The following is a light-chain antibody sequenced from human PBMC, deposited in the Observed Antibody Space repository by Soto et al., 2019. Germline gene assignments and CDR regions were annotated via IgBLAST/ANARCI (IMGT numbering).Light chain of an antibody. J-gene: IGKJ4*01. CDR3: QQRYSSPRT. CDR1: QSISSY. CDR2: GAV. Sequence: DIQMTQSPSSLSASVGGRVTVTCRASQSISSYLNWYQQKPGKAPKLLIYGAVNLQSGVPSRFSGSGSGTDFTLTISSLQPEDFATYYCQQRYSSPRTFGGGTKVEIK. V-gene: IGKV1-39*01.